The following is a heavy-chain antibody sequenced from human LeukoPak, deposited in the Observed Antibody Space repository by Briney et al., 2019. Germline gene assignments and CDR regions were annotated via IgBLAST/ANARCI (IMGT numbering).Heavy chain of an antibody. Sequence: ASVKVSCKASGYTFTGYYMHWVRRAPGQGLEWMGWINPNSGGTNYAQKFQGRVTMTRDTSISTAYMELSRLRSDDTAVYYCARSFAVFGVVIFDYWGQETLVTVSS. J-gene: IGHJ4*02. D-gene: IGHD3-3*01. V-gene: IGHV1-2*02. CDR1: GYTFTGYY. CDR3: ARSFAVFGVVIFDY. CDR2: INPNSGGT.